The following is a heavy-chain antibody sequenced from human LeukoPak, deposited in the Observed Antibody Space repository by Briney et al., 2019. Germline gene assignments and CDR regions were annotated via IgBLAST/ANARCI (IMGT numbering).Heavy chain of an antibody. D-gene: IGHD1-26*01. CDR3: ARESVVGATLDY. V-gene: IGHV3-7*03. CDR2: IKQDGSEK. J-gene: IGHJ4*02. Sequence: GGSLRLSCAASGFTFSSYAMSWVRQAPGKGLEWVANIKQDGSEKYYVDSVKGRFTISRDNAKNSLYLQMNSLRAEDTAVYYCARESVVGATLDYWGQGTLVTVSS. CDR1: GFTFSSYA.